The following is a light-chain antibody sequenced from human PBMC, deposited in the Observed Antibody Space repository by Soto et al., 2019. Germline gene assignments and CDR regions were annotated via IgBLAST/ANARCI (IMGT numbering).Light chain of an antibody. Sequence: DIQMTQSPSSLSASVGDRVTITCRASQDISSYLNWYQQKPGKAPKLLIYAASTLHSGVPSRFSGSESGTDFTLTISSLQPEDFATYYCQQSCSTLFTFGPGTKVDIK. J-gene: IGKJ3*01. CDR3: QQSCSTLFT. CDR1: QDISSY. V-gene: IGKV1-39*01. CDR2: AAS.